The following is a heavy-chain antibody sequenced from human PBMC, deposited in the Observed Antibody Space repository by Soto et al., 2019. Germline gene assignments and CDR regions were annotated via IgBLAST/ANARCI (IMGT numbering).Heavy chain of an antibody. CDR1: GFTFSSYS. CDR2: ISSSSSTI. Sequence: EVQLVESGGGLVQPGGSLRLSCAASGFTFSSYSMNWVRQAPGKGLEWVSYISSSSSTIYYADSVKSRFTISRDNAKNSLYLQMNRLRAEDTAVYYCARGTTQNYYYYYMDVWGKGTTVTVSS. V-gene: IGHV3-48*01. D-gene: IGHD1-1*01. J-gene: IGHJ6*03. CDR3: ARGTTQNYYYYYMDV.